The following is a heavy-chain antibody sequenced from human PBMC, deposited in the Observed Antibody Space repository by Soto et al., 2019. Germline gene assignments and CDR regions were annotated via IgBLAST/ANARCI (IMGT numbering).Heavy chain of an antibody. CDR2: ISYDGSNK. Sequence: PGGSLGLSCAASGFTFSSYGMHWVRQAPGKGLEWVAVISYDGSNKYYADSVKGRFTISRDNSKNTLYLQMNSLRAEDTAVYYCAKVAVPIAAAVAYYFDYWGQGT. V-gene: IGHV3-30*18. CDR1: GFTFSSYG. CDR3: AKVAVPIAAAVAYYFDY. D-gene: IGHD6-13*01. J-gene: IGHJ4*02.